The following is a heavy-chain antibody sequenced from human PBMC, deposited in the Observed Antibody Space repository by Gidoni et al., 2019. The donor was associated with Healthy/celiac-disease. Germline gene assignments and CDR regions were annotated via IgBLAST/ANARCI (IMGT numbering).Heavy chain of an antibody. CDR3: ARDLFPRQLLSSYYYYGMDV. CDR1: GYTFTGYY. D-gene: IGHD2-2*01. J-gene: IGHJ6*02. Sequence: QVQLVQSGAEVKKPGASVKVSCKASGYTFTGYYMHWVRQAPGQGLEWMGWINPNSGGTNYAQKFQGGVTMTRDTSISTAYMELSRLRSDDTAVYYCARDLFPRQLLSSYYYYGMDVWGQGTTVTVSS. CDR2: INPNSGGT. V-gene: IGHV1-2*02.